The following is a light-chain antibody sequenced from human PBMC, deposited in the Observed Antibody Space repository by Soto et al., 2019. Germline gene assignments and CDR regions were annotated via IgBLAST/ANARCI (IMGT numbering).Light chain of an antibody. CDR3: QQFHYWWT. CDR1: QSVSSSF. CDR2: DAS. Sequence: ITQTTVTLSLAPGERATLSCMASQSVSSSFLAWYQQKPGQAPRLLIYDASTRATGIPARFSSRGSGTEFTLTISSLPSEDFAFYYCQQFHYWWTFGQGTKV. J-gene: IGKJ1*01. V-gene: IGKV3D-7*01.